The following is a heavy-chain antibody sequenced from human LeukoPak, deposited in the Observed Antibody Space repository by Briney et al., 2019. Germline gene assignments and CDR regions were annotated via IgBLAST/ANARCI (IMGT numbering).Heavy chain of an antibody. Sequence: GRCLRLSCAPSGFTFSSYYTSSVRQGPGEGVEWVSSISSSSSYIYYADSVKGRFTISRDNARNSLSLQMNSLRAEDTAVYYCARDWGSWDYWGQGTLVTVSS. CDR2: ISSSSSYI. D-gene: IGHD2-15*01. J-gene: IGHJ4*02. CDR1: GFTFSSYY. CDR3: ARDWGSWDY. V-gene: IGHV3-21*01.